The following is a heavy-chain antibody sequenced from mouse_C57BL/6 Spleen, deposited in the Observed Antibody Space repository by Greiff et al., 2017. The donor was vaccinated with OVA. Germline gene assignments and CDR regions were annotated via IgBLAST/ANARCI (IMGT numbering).Heavy chain of an antibody. CDR1: GYTFTDYY. CDR3: ARRITTVVEDWYFDV. D-gene: IGHD1-1*01. V-gene: IGHV1-19*01. CDR2: INPYNGGT. Sequence: VQLQQSGPVLVKPGASVKMSCKASGYTFTDYYMNWVKQSHGKSLEWIGVINPYNGGTSYNQKFKGEATLTVDKSSSTAYMELNSLTSEDSAVYYCARRITTVVEDWYFDVWGTGTTVTVSS. J-gene: IGHJ1*03.